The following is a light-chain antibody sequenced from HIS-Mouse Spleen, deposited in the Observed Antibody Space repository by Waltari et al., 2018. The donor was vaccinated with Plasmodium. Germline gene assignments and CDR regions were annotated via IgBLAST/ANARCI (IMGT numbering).Light chain of an antibody. J-gene: IGLJ1*01. CDR2: KDS. V-gene: IGLV3-25*03. Sequence: SYELTQPPSVSVSPGQTARLTGSGDALPKQYAYWYQQKPGQAPVLVIDKDSERPSGIPERFSGSSSGTTVTLTISGVQAEDEADYYCQSADSSGTYVFGTGTKVTVL. CDR3: QSADSSGTYV. CDR1: ALPKQY.